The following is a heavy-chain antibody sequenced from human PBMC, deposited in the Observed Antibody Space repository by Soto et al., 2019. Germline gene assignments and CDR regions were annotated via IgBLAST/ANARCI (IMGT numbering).Heavy chain of an antibody. CDR1: GGSISSYY. V-gene: IGHV4-59*01. J-gene: IGHJ6*02. CDR2: IYYSGST. CDR3: ARLGINGMDV. Sequence: SVTLSLTCTVAGGSISSYYWSWIRQPPGKGLEWIGYIYYSGSTNYDPSLKSRVTISVDTSKNQFSLKLSSVTAADTAVYYCARLGINGMDVWGQGTTVTVSS. D-gene: IGHD1-26*01.